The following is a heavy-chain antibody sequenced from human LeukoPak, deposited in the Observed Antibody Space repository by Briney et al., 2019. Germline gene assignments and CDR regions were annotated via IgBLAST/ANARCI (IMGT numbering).Heavy chain of an antibody. CDR1: GYSITSGYY. D-gene: IGHD3-22*01. CDR3: ARASYSYDISGWVPFDY. V-gene: IGHV4-38-2*02. Sequence: SETLSLTCTVSGYSITSGYYWGWFRQPPGKGLEWVASISHTGSTYYNPSLKSRVTISVDTSKNHFSLTLSSVTASDTAVYYCARASYSYDISGWVPFDYWGQGTLVTVSS. J-gene: IGHJ4*02. CDR2: ISHTGST.